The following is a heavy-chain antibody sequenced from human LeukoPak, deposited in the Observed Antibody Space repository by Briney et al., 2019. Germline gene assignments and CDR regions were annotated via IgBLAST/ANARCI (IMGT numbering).Heavy chain of an antibody. V-gene: IGHV3-23*01. J-gene: IGHJ4*02. Sequence: GSLRLSCAASGFTFSSYALSWVRQAPGKGLEWVSAISGGGGSTYYADSVKGRFTISRDNSKNTLYLQMNSLRAEDTAVYYCAKDPPLYYDYVWGSYRCNYFDYWGQGTLVTVSS. D-gene: IGHD3-16*02. CDR1: GFTFSSYA. CDR2: ISGGGGST. CDR3: AKDPPLYYDYVWGSYRCNYFDY.